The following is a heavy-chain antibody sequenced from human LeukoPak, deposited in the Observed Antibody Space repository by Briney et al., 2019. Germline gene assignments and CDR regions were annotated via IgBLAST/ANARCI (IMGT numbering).Heavy chain of an antibody. CDR2: ISSSSSYI. Sequence: AGGSLRLSCAASGFTFSNAWMSWVRQAPGKGLEWVSSISSSSSYIYYADSVKGRFTISRDNAKNSLYLQMNSLRAEDTAVYYCARVFFGRTVTTPPDYWGQGTLVTVSS. J-gene: IGHJ4*02. CDR3: ARVFFGRTVTTPPDY. D-gene: IGHD4-17*01. CDR1: GFTFSNAW. V-gene: IGHV3-21*01.